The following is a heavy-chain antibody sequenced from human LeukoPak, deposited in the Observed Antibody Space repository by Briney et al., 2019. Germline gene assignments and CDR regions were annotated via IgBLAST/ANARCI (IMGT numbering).Heavy chain of an antibody. V-gene: IGHV1-2*02. CDR1: GFPFNGYY. CDR3: ARDGHLCGGICLDAFDI. CDR2: INPNNGVT. Sequence: ASVKVSCKTSGFPFNGYYIHWVRQAPGQGLEWMGWINPNNGVTNYAQKFQGRVTMTRDTPISTTSMELNRLRSDDTAFYYCARDGHLCGGICLDAFDIWGQGTMVSVSS. D-gene: IGHD2-15*01. J-gene: IGHJ3*02.